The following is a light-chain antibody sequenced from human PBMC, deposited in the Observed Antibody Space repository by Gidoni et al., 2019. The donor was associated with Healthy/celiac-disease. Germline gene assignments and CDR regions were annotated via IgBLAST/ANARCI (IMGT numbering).Light chain of an antibody. CDR2: DAS. CDR1: QSVSSY. CDR3: QQRSNWVFT. J-gene: IGKJ3*01. V-gene: IGKV3-11*01. Sequence: PATLALSPGERATLSCRASQSVSSYLAWYKQKQGQAPRLLIYDASHRATGISARFSGSGSGTDFTLTISSLEPEDFAVYYCQQRSNWVFTFGRGTKVDIK.